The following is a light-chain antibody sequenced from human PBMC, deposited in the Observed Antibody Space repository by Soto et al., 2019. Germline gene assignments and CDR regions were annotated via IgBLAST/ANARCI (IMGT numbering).Light chain of an antibody. CDR1: QTVSSGF. CDR3: QQYATSPLT. J-gene: IGKJ4*01. Sequence: EIVLTQSPGTLSLSPGERATLSCRASQTVSSGFLAWYQQKPGQAPRLLIYGALSRATGIPDRFSGSGSGTDFTLTISRLEPEDFALYYCQQYATSPLTFGGGTKVDIK. CDR2: GAL. V-gene: IGKV3-20*01.